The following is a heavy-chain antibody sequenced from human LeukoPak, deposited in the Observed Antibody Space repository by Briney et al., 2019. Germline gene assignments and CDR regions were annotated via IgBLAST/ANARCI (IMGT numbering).Heavy chain of an antibody. CDR1: GGSISSYY. V-gene: IGHV4-59*01. J-gene: IGHJ5*02. CDR2: IYSSGST. D-gene: IGHD3-10*01. Sequence: SETLSLTCTVSGGSISSYYWNWVRQPPGKGLEWIGNIYSSGSTDYNPSLKSRVTISLDTSKFQFSLRLNSVTAADTAVYYCARADPNASGYFYRFNWFNPWGQGTLVTVSS. CDR3: ARADPNASGYFYRFNWFNP.